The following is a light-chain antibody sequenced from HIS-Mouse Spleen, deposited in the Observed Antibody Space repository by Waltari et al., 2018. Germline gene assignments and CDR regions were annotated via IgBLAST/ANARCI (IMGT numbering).Light chain of an antibody. Sequence: DIQLTQSPSFLSASVGDRVTITCRASQGISSYLAWYQQKPGKAPKLLTYAASTLQSGVPSRFSGSGSGTEFTLTISSLQPEDFATYYCQQLNSYPLITFGPGTKVDIK. J-gene: IGKJ3*01. CDR3: QQLNSYPLIT. V-gene: IGKV1-9*01. CDR1: QGISSY. CDR2: AAS.